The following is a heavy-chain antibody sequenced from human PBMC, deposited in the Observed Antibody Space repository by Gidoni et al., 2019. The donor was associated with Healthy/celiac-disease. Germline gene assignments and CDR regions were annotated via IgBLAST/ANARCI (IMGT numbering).Heavy chain of an antibody. CDR2: IYYSGST. J-gene: IGHJ4*02. Sequence: QLQLQESGPGLVKPSETLSLTCTVSGGSISSSSYYWGWIRQPPGKGLEWIGSIYYSGSTYYNPSLKSRDTISVDTSKNQVSLRLSSVTAADTAVYYCATYSSSSRGHMFIDYWGQGTLVSVSS. V-gene: IGHV4-39*01. CDR3: ATYSSSSRGHMFIDY. D-gene: IGHD6-6*01. CDR1: GGSISSSSYY.